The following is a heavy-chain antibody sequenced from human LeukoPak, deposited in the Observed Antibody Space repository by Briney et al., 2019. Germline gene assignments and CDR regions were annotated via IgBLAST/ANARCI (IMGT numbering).Heavy chain of an antibody. D-gene: IGHD3-22*01. CDR3: AREYYDGRGYGPDY. CDR1: GYTFTTYG. Sequence: ASVKVSCKASGYTFTTYGITWVRQVPGQGLEWRGWISTYNGNTNFAQQFQGRVTLTTDTSTSTAFMELGSLTSDDTAVYYCAREYYDGRGYGPDYWGQGTPVTVSS. CDR2: ISTYNGNT. J-gene: IGHJ4*02. V-gene: IGHV1-18*01.